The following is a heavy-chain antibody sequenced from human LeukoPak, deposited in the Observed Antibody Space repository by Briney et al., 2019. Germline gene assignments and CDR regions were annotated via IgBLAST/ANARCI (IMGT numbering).Heavy chain of an antibody. Sequence: GGSLRLSCAASGFTFSNYGMHWVRQAPGKGPQWVAVISYDGSNKYYADSVKGRFTISRDNSKNTLYLQMNSLRAEDTAVYYCARYAGEQWLVVPFDYWGQGTLVTVSS. V-gene: IGHV3-30*03. D-gene: IGHD6-19*01. CDR1: GFTFSNYG. J-gene: IGHJ4*02. CDR2: ISYDGSNK. CDR3: ARYAGEQWLVVPFDY.